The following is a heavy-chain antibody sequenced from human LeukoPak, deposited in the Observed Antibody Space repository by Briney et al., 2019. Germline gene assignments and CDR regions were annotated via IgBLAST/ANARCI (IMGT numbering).Heavy chain of an antibody. J-gene: IGHJ4*02. CDR3: ARHGASGSYLYYFDY. V-gene: IGHV4-4*02. D-gene: IGHD1-26*01. CDR1: GGSMSSSNW. Sequence: SETLSLTCAVSGGSMSSSNWWSWVRQPPGKGLEWIGEIHDSGSTNYNPSLKSRVTISVDTSKNQFSLKLSSVTAADTAVYFCARHGASGSYLYYFDYWGQGTLVTVSS. CDR2: IHDSGST.